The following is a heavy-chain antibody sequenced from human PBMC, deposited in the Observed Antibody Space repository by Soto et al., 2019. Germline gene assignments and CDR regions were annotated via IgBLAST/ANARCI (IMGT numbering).Heavy chain of an antibody. Sequence: EVQLVESGGGLVQPGGSLKLSCAASGFKFSDSAMHWVRQASGKGLEWVGRIRSKANTYATAYAASVKGRFTIYIDDSKTTSYLKLNSLKSEDTAIDYCTGDYHDTRANAFDIWGQGTMGSVAS. D-gene: IGHD3-22*01. J-gene: IGHJ3*02. V-gene: IGHV3-73*02. CDR1: GFKFSDSA. CDR3: TGDYHDTRANAFDI. CDR2: IRSKANTYAT.